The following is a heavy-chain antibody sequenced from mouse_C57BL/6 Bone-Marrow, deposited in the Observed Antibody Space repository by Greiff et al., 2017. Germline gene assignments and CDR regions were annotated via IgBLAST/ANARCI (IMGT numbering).Heavy chain of an antibody. D-gene: IGHD1-1*01. CDR1: GFNIKDYY. J-gene: IGHJ3*01. V-gene: IGHV14-1*01. CDR2: IDPEDGDT. Sequence: VQLQQSGAELVRPGASVKLSCTASGFNIKDYYMHWVKQRPEQGLEWIGRIDPEDGDTEYAPKFQGKATMTADTASNTAYLQLSSLTSEDTAVYYCTITTVGGFAYWGQGTLVTVSA. CDR3: TITTVGGFAY.